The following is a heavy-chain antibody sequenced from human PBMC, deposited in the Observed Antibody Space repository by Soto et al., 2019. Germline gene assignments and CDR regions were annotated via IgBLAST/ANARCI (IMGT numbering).Heavy chain of an antibody. CDR2: INPNSGGT. CDR3: ASGWEYYDFWSGYPTGDYYYGMDF. CDR1: GYTFTGYY. J-gene: IGHJ6*02. V-gene: IGHV1-2*02. Sequence: ASVKVSCKASGYTFTGYYMHWVRQAPGQGLEWMGWINPNSGGTNYAQKFQGRVTMTRDTSISTAYMELSRLRSDDTAVYYCASGWEYYDFWSGYPTGDYYYGMDFWGQGTTVTVSS. D-gene: IGHD3-3*01.